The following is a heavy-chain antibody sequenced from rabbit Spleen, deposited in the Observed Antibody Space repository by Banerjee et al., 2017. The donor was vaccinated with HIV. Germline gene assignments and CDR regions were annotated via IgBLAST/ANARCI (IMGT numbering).Heavy chain of an antibody. CDR1: GFSFTSGYD. CDR2: IAGGASGFT. V-gene: IGHV1S40*01. D-gene: IGHD8-1*01. Sequence: QSLEESGGGLVQPGASLTLTCTASGFSFTSGYDMCWVRQAPGKGLEWISCIAGGASGFTYSATWAKGRFTCSKTSSTTVTLQMTSLTVADTATYFCARDTGSSFSSYGMDLWGPGTLVTVS. CDR3: ARDTGSSFSSYGMDL. J-gene: IGHJ6*01.